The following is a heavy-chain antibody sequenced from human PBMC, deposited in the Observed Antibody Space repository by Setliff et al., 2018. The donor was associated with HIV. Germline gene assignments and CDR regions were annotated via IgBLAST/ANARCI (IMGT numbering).Heavy chain of an antibody. D-gene: IGHD3-10*01. J-gene: IGHJ6*02. V-gene: IGHV1-18*04. CDR2: INSYNGNT. CDR1: GYTFTTYG. Sequence: ASVKVSCKASGYTFTTYGVNWVRQAPGQGLEWMGWINSYNGNTKFAQKFQGRVTMTTDTSTSTVYMELSSLRSADTGIYYCSRSGVPPYYYYGMDVWGQGTTVTVSS. CDR3: SRSGVPPYYYYGMDV.